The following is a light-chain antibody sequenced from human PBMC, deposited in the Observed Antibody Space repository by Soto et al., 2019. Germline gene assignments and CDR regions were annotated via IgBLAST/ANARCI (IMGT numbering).Light chain of an antibody. J-gene: IGKJ5*01. CDR2: AAS. Sequence: DIQLTQSPSFLSASVGDRVTITCRASQGIDTYLAWYQQKPGKAPNLLIYAASFLQSGVPSRFSGSGSGTDFTLTISSLQPEDFADYYCQQLNSSPFIFGQGTRLEIK. CDR1: QGIDTY. CDR3: QQLNSSPFI. V-gene: IGKV1-9*01.